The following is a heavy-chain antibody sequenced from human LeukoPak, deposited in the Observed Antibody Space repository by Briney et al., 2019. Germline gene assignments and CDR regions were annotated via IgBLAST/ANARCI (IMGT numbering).Heavy chain of an antibody. CDR1: GVSISSSSYY. V-gene: IGHV4-39*07. CDR3: AREREGPYGYLDY. D-gene: IGHD4-17*01. J-gene: IGHJ4*02. CDR2: IYYSEST. Sequence: SETLPLTCTVSGVSISSSSYYWGWIRQPPGKGLEWIGSIYYSESTYYNPSLKSRVTISVDTSKNQFSLKLSSVTAADTAVYYCAREREGPYGYLDYWGQGTLVTVSS.